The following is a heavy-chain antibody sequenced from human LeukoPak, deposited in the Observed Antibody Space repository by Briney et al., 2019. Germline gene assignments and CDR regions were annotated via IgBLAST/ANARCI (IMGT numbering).Heavy chain of an antibody. V-gene: IGHV1-2*02. CDR3: GREDDGDYDRYYFDY. CDR1: GYTFTGNY. Sequence: GASVKVSCKASGYTFTGNYMHWVRQALGQGLEYIGWINPNSGGGNYTQKFQGGVTMTRDTSISTGYMELSGLRAVETAVCYCGREDDGDYDRYYFDYWGQGTLVSVPS. CDR2: INPNSGGG. J-gene: IGHJ4*02. D-gene: IGHD4-17*01.